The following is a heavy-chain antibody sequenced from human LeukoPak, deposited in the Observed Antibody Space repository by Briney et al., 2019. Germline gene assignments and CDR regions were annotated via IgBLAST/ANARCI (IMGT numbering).Heavy chain of an antibody. CDR2: IYASGST. Sequence: SETLSLTCTVSGGSISSYYWSWIRQPAGKGLEWIGRIYASGSTNYNPSLKSRVTMSVDTSKNQFSLKLSSVTAADTAVYYCAREVEGYYDFWSAPFDYWGQGTLVTVSS. D-gene: IGHD3-3*01. CDR3: AREVEGYYDFWSAPFDY. J-gene: IGHJ4*02. V-gene: IGHV4-4*07. CDR1: GGSISSYY.